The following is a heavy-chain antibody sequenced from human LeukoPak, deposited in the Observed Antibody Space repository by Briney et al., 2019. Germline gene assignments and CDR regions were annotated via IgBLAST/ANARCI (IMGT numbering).Heavy chain of an antibody. D-gene: IGHD3-16*01. V-gene: IGHV4-59*01. Sequence: PSETLSLTCTVSGGSISSYYWNWIRQPAGKGLEWIGYISYSGSTNYHPSLKSRVTISVDTSKNQFSLRLSSVTAADTAVYYCARGGYYDPPRDYWGQGTLVTVSS. CDR3: ARGGYYDPPRDY. CDR2: ISYSGST. CDR1: GGSISSYY. J-gene: IGHJ4*02.